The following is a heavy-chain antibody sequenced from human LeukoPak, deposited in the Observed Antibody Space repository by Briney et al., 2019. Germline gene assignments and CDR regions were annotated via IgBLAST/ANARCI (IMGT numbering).Heavy chain of an antibody. Sequence: SETLSLTCTVSGGSVSNYYWSWLRQSPGKGLEWIGYIYYTETSYNHSLERRVTISADTSKNQFSLKVSSVTAADTAVYYCARVFDSGSQAYFYYMDVWGKGTTVTIFS. CDR2: IYYTET. CDR1: GGSVSNYY. V-gene: IGHV4-59*02. J-gene: IGHJ6*03. D-gene: IGHD3-10*01. CDR3: ARVFDSGSQAYFYYMDV.